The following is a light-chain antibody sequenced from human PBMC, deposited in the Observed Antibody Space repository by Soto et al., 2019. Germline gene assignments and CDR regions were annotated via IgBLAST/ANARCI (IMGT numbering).Light chain of an antibody. CDR1: QNVLYSSNKNY. CDR2: WAS. V-gene: IGKV4-1*01. CDR3: QQYYSTPWT. Sequence: DIVMTQSPDSLAVSLGERATINCTSSQNVLYSSNKNYLAWFQQKPGQPPTLLIYWASARESGVPDRFSGSGSGTDFTLTISSLQAEDAAVYYCQQYYSTPWTFGQGTKVEIK. J-gene: IGKJ1*01.